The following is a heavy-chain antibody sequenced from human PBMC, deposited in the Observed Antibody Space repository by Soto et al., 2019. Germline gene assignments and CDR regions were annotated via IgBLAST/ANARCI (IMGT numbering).Heavy chain of an antibody. J-gene: IGHJ6*02. CDR3: ARGYGSSPNMELRFGMDV. D-gene: IGHD5-18*01. CDR1: GYILTGYS. Sequence: QVYLVQSGAEVRRPGASVKVSCTAFGYILTGYSLHWVRQAPGQGLEWMGWIDPNSGATNSAERFHGRVSMTRETSISAAYLELSSLRSDDTAVYYCARGYGSSPNMELRFGMDVWGQGTTISVS. CDR2: IDPNSGAT. V-gene: IGHV1-2*02.